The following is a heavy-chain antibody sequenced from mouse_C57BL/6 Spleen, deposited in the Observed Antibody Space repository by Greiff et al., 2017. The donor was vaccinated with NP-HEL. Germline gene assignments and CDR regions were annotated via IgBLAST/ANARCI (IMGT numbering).Heavy chain of an antibody. CDR2: IWGDGST. D-gene: IGHD1-1*01. CDR3: AKSFITTVVATDYAMDY. CDR1: GFSLTSYG. Sequence: VQRVESGPGLVAPSQSLSITCTVSGFSLTSYGVSWVRQPPGKGLEWLGVIWGDGSTNYHSALISRLSISKDNSKSQVFLKLNSLQTDDTATYYCAKSFITTVVATDYAMDYWGQGTSVTVSS. V-gene: IGHV2-3*01. J-gene: IGHJ4*01.